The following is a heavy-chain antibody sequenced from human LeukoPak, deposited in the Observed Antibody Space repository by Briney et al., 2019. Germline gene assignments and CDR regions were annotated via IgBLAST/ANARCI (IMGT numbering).Heavy chain of an antibody. V-gene: IGHV1-69*05. J-gene: IGHJ4*02. CDR3: ARDHALERREKEYYFDY. CDR2: IIPIFGTA. CDR1: GGTFSSYA. Sequence: ASVKVSCKASGGTFSSYAISWVRQAPGQGLEWMGGIIPIFGTANYAQKFQGRVTMTRDTSISTAYMELSRLRSDDTAVYYCARDHALERREKEYYFDYWGQGTLVTVSS. D-gene: IGHD1-1*01.